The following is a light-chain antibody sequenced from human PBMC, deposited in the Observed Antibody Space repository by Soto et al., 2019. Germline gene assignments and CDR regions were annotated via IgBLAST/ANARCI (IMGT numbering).Light chain of an antibody. CDR1: QSVSSSY. CDR2: GAS. Sequence: EIVLTQSPGTLSLSPGERATLSCRASQSVSSSYLAWYQQKPGQAPRLLIYGASSRATGIPDRFSGSGSGTDFTLNISRLEPEDFAVYYRQQYGSSSTFGQGTRLEIK. CDR3: QQYGSSST. V-gene: IGKV3-20*01. J-gene: IGKJ5*01.